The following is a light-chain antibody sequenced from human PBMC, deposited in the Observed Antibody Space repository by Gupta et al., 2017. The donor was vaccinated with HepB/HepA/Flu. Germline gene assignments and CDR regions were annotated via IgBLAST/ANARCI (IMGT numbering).Light chain of an antibody. CDR1: QSLLNSDDGNTY. V-gene: IGKV2-40*01. CDR3: LQRREFPYT. Sequence: DIVMTQTPLSLPVTPGEQASISCRASQSLLNSDDGNTYLDWYLQKPGQSPHLLIYTLSSRASGVPDRVGGSGSGTDFPLKISWVEAEDVGVYYCLQRREFPYTFGQWTKLEI. CDR2: TLS. J-gene: IGKJ2*01.